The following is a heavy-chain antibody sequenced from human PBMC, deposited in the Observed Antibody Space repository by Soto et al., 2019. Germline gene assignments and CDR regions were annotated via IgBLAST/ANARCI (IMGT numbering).Heavy chain of an antibody. CDR2: ISYDGSNK. CDR3: AKDQEQLWFNGMDV. Sequence: PGGSLRLSCAASGFTFSSYGMHWVRQAPGKGLEWVAVISYDGSNKYYADSVKGRFTISRDNSKNTLYLQMNSLRAEDTAVYYCAKDQEQLWFNGMDVWGQGTTVTVSS. V-gene: IGHV3-30*18. D-gene: IGHD5-18*01. J-gene: IGHJ6*02. CDR1: GFTFSSYG.